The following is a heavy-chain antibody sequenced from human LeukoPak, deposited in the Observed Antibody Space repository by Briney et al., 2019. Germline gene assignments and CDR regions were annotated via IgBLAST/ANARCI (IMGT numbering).Heavy chain of an antibody. CDR2: IYYSGST. CDR1: GGSISSSTYY. CDR3: ARLPAATDI. V-gene: IGHV4-39*01. J-gene: IGHJ3*02. Sequence: SETLSLTCTVSGGSISSSTYYWGWIRQPPGKGLEWIASIYYSGSTYYNPSLKSRVTISVDTSKNQFSLKVSSVTAADTAVYYCARLPAATDIWGQGKMVTVSS.